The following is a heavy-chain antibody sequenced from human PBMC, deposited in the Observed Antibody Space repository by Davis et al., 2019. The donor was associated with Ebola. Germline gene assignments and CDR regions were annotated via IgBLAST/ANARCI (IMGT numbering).Heavy chain of an antibody. CDR2: INPNSGGT. CDR1: GYTFTGYY. V-gene: IGHV1-2*02. D-gene: IGHD5-24*01. Sequence: ASVKVSCKASGYTFTGYYMHWVRQAPGQGLEWMGWINPNSGGTNYAQKLQGRVTITRDTSASTAYMELSSLRSEDTAVYYCARAPKGGRDGYNSPFDYWGQGTLVTVSS. CDR3: ARAPKGGRDGYNSPFDY. J-gene: IGHJ4*02.